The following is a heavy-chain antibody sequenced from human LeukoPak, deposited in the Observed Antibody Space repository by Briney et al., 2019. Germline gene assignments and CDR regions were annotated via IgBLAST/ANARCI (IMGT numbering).Heavy chain of an antibody. CDR3: AVGYCSGGSCSHAFDI. V-gene: IGHV4-59*01. D-gene: IGHD2-15*01. CDR2: IYYSGST. J-gene: IGHJ3*02. CDR1: GGSISSYY. Sequence: PSETLSLTCTDSGGSISSYYWSWIRQPPGKGLEWIGYIYYSGSTNYNPSLKSRVTISVDTSKNQFSLKLSSVTAADTAVYYCAVGYCSGGSCSHAFDIWGQGTMVTVSS.